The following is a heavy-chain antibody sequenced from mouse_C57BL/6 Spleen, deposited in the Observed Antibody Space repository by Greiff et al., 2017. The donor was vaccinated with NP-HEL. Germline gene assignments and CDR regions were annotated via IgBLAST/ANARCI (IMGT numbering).Heavy chain of an antibody. CDR2: IYPGDGDT. Sequence: QVQLQQSGPELVKPGASVKISCKASGYAFSSSWMNWVKQRPGQGLEWIGRIYPGDGDTNYNGKFKGKATLTADKSSSTAYMQLSSLTSEDSAVDCCSAGYGYDMDDWGQGASVTVAS. V-gene: IGHV1-82*01. CDR3: SAGYGYDMDD. CDR1: GYAFSSSW. D-gene: IGHD2-2*01. J-gene: IGHJ4*01.